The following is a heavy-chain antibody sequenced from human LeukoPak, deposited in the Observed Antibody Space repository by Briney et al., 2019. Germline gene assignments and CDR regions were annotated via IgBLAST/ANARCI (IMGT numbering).Heavy chain of an antibody. V-gene: IGHV1-3*01. D-gene: IGHD3-10*01. CDR1: GYTFTSYA. Sequence: ASVKVSCKASGYTFTSYAMHWVRQAPGQRLEWMGWINAGNGNTKYSQKFQGRVTITRDTSASTAYMELSSLRSEDTAVYYCARMSFYDGSGSPLDYWGQGTLVTVSS. CDR3: ARMSFYDGSGSPLDY. CDR2: INAGNGNT. J-gene: IGHJ4*02.